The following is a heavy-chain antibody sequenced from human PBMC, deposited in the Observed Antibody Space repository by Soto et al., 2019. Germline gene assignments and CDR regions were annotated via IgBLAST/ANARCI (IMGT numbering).Heavy chain of an antibody. Sequence: SETLSLTCTVSGGYISSYYWSWIRQPTGKGLEWIGYIYHSGSTNYNPSLKSRVTISVDKSKNQFSLKLSSVTAADTAVYYCARYTGIAAAATLQNAFDIWGQGTMVTVSS. CDR1: GGYISSYY. D-gene: IGHD6-13*01. J-gene: IGHJ3*02. CDR3: ARYTGIAAAATLQNAFDI. CDR2: IYHSGST. V-gene: IGHV4-59*12.